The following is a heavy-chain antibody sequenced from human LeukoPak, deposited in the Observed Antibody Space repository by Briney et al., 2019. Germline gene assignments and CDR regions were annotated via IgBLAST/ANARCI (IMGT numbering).Heavy chain of an antibody. CDR3: ATDSSVWSDDSFDF. D-gene: IGHD6-19*01. Sequence: ASVTVSCKASGYMFTDYYIHWVRQAPGQGLEWMGWINPNSGGTNYAQKFQGRVTLTRDTSISTAYMELSSLTSDVTAVYYCATDSSVWSDDSFDFWGQGTMVTVSS. J-gene: IGHJ3*01. CDR1: GYMFTDYY. V-gene: IGHV1-2*02. CDR2: INPNSGGT.